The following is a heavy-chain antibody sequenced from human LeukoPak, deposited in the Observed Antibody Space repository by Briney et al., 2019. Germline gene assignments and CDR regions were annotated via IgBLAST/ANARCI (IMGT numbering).Heavy chain of an antibody. CDR3: ARGLTIFGVVPYYFDY. J-gene: IGHJ4*02. CDR2: IYHSGST. D-gene: IGHD3-3*01. Sequence: SETLTLTCTVSGGSISSGGYYWSWIRQPPGKGLEWIGYIYHSGSTYYNPSLKSRVTISVDRSKNQFSLKLSSVTAADTAVYYCARGLTIFGVVPYYFDYWGQGTLVTVSS. CDR1: GGSISSGGYY. V-gene: IGHV4-30-2*01.